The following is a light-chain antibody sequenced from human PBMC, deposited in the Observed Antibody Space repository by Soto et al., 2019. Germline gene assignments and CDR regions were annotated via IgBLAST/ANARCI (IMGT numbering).Light chain of an antibody. CDR2: GVS. Sequence: EIVLAHSPGTLSLSPGERATLSCRASQSVSSKLAWYRHKPGPAPRLLIYGVSTRATGIPDRFSGSASGADFTLTISRLEPEDFAVYYCQQRNIWHPVTFGQGTRLEIK. J-gene: IGKJ5*01. CDR3: QQRNIWHPVT. V-gene: IGKV3D-20*02. CDR1: QSVSSK.